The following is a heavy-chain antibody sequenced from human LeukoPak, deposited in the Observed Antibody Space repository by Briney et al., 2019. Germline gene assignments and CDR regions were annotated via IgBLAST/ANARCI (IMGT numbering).Heavy chain of an antibody. D-gene: IGHD6-13*01. V-gene: IGHV3-30*03. CDR2: ISYYGSNK. J-gene: IGHJ4*02. Sequence: GRSLRLSCAASGFTFSSYGMHWVRQAPGKGVEWVAVISYYGSNKYYADSVKGRITIPRDNSKNTLYRQMNSLRAEDTAVYFCARLAIPAASLDYWGQGTLVTVSS. CDR3: ARLAIPAASLDY. CDR1: GFTFSSYG.